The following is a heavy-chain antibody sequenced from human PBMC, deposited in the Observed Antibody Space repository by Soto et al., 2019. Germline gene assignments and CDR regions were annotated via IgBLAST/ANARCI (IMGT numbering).Heavy chain of an antibody. Sequence: GGSLRLSCAASGFTFSSYAMSWVRQAPGKGLEWVSAISGSGGSTYYADSVKGRFTISRDNSKNTLYLQMNSLRAEDTAVYYCAKGAGTPTYSNYVFYYYYGVDVWGQGTTVTVSS. CDR1: GFTFSSYA. CDR3: AKGAGTPTYSNYVFYYYYGVDV. V-gene: IGHV3-23*01. D-gene: IGHD4-4*01. J-gene: IGHJ6*02. CDR2: ISGSGGST.